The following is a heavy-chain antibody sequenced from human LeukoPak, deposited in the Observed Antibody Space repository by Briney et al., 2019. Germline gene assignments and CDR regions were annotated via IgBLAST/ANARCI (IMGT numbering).Heavy chain of an antibody. CDR3: ARGHNTIWNSQSH. CDR1: GGSVSSGNLY. D-gene: IGHD1-7*01. J-gene: IGHJ4*02. CDR2: IYNNGNT. Sequence: PSETLSLTCIVSGGSVSSGNLYWNWIRQPPGEGLEWIGYIYNNGNTNYNPSLKTRVTISADSSKNQFSLTVRSVTAAETAFYYCARGHNTIWNSQSHWGQGSLVTVSS. V-gene: IGHV4-61*01.